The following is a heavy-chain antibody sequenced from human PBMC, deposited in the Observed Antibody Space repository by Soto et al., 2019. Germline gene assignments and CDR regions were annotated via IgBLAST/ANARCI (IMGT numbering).Heavy chain of an antibody. J-gene: IGHJ5*02. Sequence: EVLLVESGGGLVQPGGSLRLSCAASGFTFIGYWMHWVRQGPGKGLVWVSRINNDGSDTTYADSVKGRFTISRDNAKNMLYLQMNSLRVDDTAVYYCARDESMVRERWFDPWGQGTLVTVSS. CDR2: INNDGSDT. D-gene: IGHD1-26*01. CDR1: GFTFIGYW. V-gene: IGHV3-74*01. CDR3: ARDESMVRERWFDP.